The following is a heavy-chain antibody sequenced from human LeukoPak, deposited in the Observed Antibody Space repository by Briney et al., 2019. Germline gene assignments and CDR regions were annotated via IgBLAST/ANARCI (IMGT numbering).Heavy chain of an antibody. J-gene: IGHJ4*02. D-gene: IGHD1-26*01. CDR2: INHSGST. CDR3: AGRRGYSGSSCDY. V-gene: IGHV4-34*01. Sequence: SETLSLTCAVYGGSFSGYCWSWIRQPPGKGLEWIGEINHSGSTNYNPSLKSRVTISVDTSKNQFSLKLSSVTAADTAVYYCAGRRGYSGSSCDYWGQGTLVTVSS. CDR1: GGSFSGYC.